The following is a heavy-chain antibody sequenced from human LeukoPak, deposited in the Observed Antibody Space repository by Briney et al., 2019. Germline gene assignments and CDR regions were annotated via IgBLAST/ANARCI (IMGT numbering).Heavy chain of an antibody. Sequence: GGTLRLSCSVSGFTFSTYVMHWVRQAPGKGLEYVSAISNNGDNTYNADSMKGSFTNSRDNSKLTLYLEMSSVRADDTAVSCCERGTGHWGQGTLVTVSS. D-gene: IGHD1-14*01. J-gene: IGHJ4*02. V-gene: IGHV3-64D*06. CDR3: ERGTGH. CDR1: GFTFSTYV. CDR2: ISNNGDNT.